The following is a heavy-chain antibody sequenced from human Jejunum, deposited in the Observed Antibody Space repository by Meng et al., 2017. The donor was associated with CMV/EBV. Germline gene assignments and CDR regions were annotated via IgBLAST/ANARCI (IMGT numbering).Heavy chain of an antibody. V-gene: IGHV1-69*05. CDR2: TVPIFGTE. CDR1: TFTTFA. D-gene: IGHD2-21*01. J-gene: IGHJ5*02. CDR3: ARDRTYCGGDCYRVFDP. Sequence: TFTTFAINWVRQAPGQGLEWVGGTVPIFGTENYAQNFQGRVTITTDKSTNTHYMELSSLKPEDTAVYYCARDRTYCGGDCYRVFDPWGQGSLVTVSS.